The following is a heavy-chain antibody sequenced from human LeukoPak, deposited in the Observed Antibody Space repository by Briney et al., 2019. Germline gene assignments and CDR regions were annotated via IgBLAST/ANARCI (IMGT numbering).Heavy chain of an antibody. CDR3: ARAQMGAPTDC. CDR1: GFTFSKNA. D-gene: IGHD1-26*01. V-gene: IGHV3-23*01. CDR2: ISGSGDGT. J-gene: IGHJ4*02. Sequence: GGSLRLSCAASGFTFSKNAMSWVRQAPGKGLEWVSAISGSGDGTYYAGPVKGRFTVSRDIAKNTLYLQMNSLRAEDTAVYYCARAQMGAPTDCWGQGTLVTVSS.